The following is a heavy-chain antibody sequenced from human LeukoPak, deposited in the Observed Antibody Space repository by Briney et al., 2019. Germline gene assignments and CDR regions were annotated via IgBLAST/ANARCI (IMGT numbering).Heavy chain of an antibody. CDR1: GYTSVNYD. J-gene: IGHJ3*02. Sequence: ASVKVSCKASGYTSVNYDINWVRQATGQGLEWMGWMNPTSGNTGYAQKLQGRVSMTRDTSISTAYMELSSLTYEDTAVYYCTMTSPAGYNLVGAFDTWGQGTKVTVSS. V-gene: IGHV1-8*01. D-gene: IGHD5-24*01. CDR3: TMTSPAGYNLVGAFDT. CDR2: MNPTSGNT.